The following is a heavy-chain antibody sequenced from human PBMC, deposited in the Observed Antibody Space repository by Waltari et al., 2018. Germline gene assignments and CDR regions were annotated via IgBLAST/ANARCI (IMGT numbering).Heavy chain of an antibody. J-gene: IGHJ4*02. CDR1: GDTFNNAW. V-gene: IGHV3-15*01. CDR2: IKREIDGGTA. CDR3: VRESFGNDI. Sequence: EVQLVESGGGLVKPGESLRRPCVGYGDTFNNAWMRWVRQAPGKGWEWVDRIKREIDGGTAEYVESVKDRFTISRDDSKNTLYLQMNSLKSEDSAVYFCVRESFGNDIWGQGTLVTVSS. D-gene: IGHD3-10*01.